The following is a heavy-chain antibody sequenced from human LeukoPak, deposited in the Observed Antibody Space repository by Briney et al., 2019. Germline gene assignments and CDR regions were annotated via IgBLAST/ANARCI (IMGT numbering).Heavy chain of an antibody. D-gene: IGHD1-26*01. V-gene: IGHV3-30-3*01. CDR3: ARDRVGATDYIAY. Sequence: GGSLRLSCAASGFTFTSFAMNWVRQAPGKGLEWVAVISYDGSNKYYADSVKGRFTISRDNSKNTLYLQMNSLRAEDTAVYYCARDRVGATDYIAYWGQGTLVTVSS. J-gene: IGHJ4*02. CDR2: ISYDGSNK. CDR1: GFTFTSFA.